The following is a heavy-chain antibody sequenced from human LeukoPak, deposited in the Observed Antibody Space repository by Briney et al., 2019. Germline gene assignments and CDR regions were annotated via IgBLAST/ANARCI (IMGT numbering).Heavy chain of an antibody. CDR1: GFIFRSYS. D-gene: IGHD2-2*01. CDR3: ARFREFWSAADV. Sequence: GGSLRLSCAASGFIFRSYSMNWVRQAPGKGLEWVSSLTSTSTYVYYADSVKGRFTISRDNAKNSLYLQMNSLRAEDTAVYYCARFREFWSAADVWGQGTTVTVSS. CDR2: LTSTSTYV. J-gene: IGHJ6*02. V-gene: IGHV3-21*01.